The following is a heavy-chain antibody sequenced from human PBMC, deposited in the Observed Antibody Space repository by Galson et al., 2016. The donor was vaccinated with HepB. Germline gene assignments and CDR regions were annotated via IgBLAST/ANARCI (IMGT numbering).Heavy chain of an antibody. CDR3: AKRRENWGHFDY. Sequence: SLRLSCAASGFTFSRYVMSWVRQAPGKGLQWVSAISGSGASTFYADSVKGRFTISRDNSKTTLYLQMDSLRADDAALYYCAKRRENWGHFDYWGQGTLVTVSS. D-gene: IGHD7-27*01. CDR2: ISGSGAST. J-gene: IGHJ4*02. V-gene: IGHV3-23*01. CDR1: GFTFSRYV.